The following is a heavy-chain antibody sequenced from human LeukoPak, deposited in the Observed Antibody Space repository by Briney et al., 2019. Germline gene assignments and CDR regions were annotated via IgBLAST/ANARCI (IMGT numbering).Heavy chain of an antibody. J-gene: IGHJ3*02. D-gene: IGHD3-22*01. Sequence: GGSLRLSCAASGFTFSSYAMSWVRKAPGKGLEWVSAISGSGGSTYYADSVKGRFTISRDNSKNTLYLQMNSLRAEDTAVYYCAKDLSPLYYYDSSGYSYAFDIWGQGTMVTVSS. V-gene: IGHV3-23*01. CDR1: GFTFSSYA. CDR3: AKDLSPLYYYDSSGYSYAFDI. CDR2: ISGSGGST.